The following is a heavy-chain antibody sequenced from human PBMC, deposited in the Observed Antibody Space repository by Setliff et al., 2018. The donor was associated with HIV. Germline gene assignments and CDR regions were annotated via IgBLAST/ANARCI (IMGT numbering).Heavy chain of an antibody. CDR2: IDHSGNT. D-gene: IGHD3-16*02. CDR3: ARGRDYVWGNYRYTGGGAFDI. Sequence: NPSETLSLTCAVYGVSLSGYYWSWIRQPPGKGLEWIGEIDHSGNTNYNPSLKSRVTVSIDTSKNQFSLKLSSVTAADTAMYYCARGRDYVWGNYRYTGGGAFDIWGQGTMVTVSS. V-gene: IGHV4-34*01. J-gene: IGHJ3*02. CDR1: GVSLSGYY.